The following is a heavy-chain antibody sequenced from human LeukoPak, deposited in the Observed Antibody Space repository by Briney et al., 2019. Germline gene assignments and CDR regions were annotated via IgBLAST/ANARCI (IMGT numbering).Heavy chain of an antibody. Sequence: GGSLRLSCAASGFTVSSNYMSWVRQAPGKGLEWVSVIYSGGSTYYADSVKGRFTISRDNSKNTLYLQMNSLRAEDTAVYYCARGWGYYDSSGYYDYWGQATLVTVSS. D-gene: IGHD3-22*01. CDR3: ARGWGYYDSSGYYDY. CDR2: IYSGGST. CDR1: GFTVSSNY. J-gene: IGHJ4*02. V-gene: IGHV3-53*01.